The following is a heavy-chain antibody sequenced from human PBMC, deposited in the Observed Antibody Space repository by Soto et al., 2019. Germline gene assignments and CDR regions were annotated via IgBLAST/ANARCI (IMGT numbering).Heavy chain of an antibody. Sequence: QVQLVQSGAEVKKPGASVKVSCKASGYTFTSYYMHWVRQAPGQGLEWMGIINPSGGSTSYAQKFQGRVTMTRDTSTSTVYMELSSLRSEDTAVYYCARDLIAVAGLRYFDYWGQGTLVTVSS. V-gene: IGHV1-46*01. D-gene: IGHD6-19*01. CDR1: GYTFTSYY. CDR3: ARDLIAVAGLRYFDY. J-gene: IGHJ4*02. CDR2: INPSGGST.